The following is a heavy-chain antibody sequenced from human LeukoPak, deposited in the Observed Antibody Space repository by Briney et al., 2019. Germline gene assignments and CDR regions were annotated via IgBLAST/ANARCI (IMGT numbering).Heavy chain of an antibody. CDR1: GFTVSSNY. CDR3: ARSAGEKTGNWRFDY. V-gene: IGHV3-66*01. J-gene: IGHJ4*02. Sequence: GGSLRLSCAASGFTVSSNYMSWVRQAPGKGLEWVSVIYSGGSTYYADSVKGRFTISRDNAKNSLYLQMNSLRAEDTAFYYCARSAGEKTGNWRFDYWGQGTLVTVSS. CDR2: IYSGGST. D-gene: IGHD1-1*01.